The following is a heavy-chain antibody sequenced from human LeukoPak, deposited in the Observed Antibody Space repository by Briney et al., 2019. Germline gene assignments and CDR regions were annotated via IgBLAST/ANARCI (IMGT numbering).Heavy chain of an antibody. Sequence: PGGSLRLSCETSGFTFTNYAMSWVRQAPGKGLKWLSAFTGRPGRTYYADSVRGRFTISRDTSKNTLFLEMSSLRVEDTAIYFCAKDHLLCTSTSCYIDYFDSGGQGTLVTVSS. J-gene: IGHJ4*02. V-gene: IGHV3-23*01. CDR3: AKDHLLCTSTSCYIDYFDS. CDR1: GFTFTNYA. D-gene: IGHD2-2*02. CDR2: FTGRPGRT.